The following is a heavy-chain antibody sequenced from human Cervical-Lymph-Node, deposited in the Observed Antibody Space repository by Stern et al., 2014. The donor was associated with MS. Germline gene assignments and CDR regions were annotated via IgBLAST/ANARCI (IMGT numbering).Heavy chain of an antibody. CDR1: GFTFRYST. D-gene: IGHD4-11*01. CDR3: ARDRTVTTYYYYYGMDV. Sequence: QVQLVQSGGGVVQPGRSLRLSCAASGFTFRYSTMHWVRQAPGKGLEWGATVSYDGSDGYYPDSVKGRFTISRDNSKNTLYLQVNSLRAEDTGVYFCARDRTVTTYYYYYGMDVRGQGTTVTVSS. J-gene: IGHJ6*02. CDR2: VSYDGSDG. V-gene: IGHV3-30*04.